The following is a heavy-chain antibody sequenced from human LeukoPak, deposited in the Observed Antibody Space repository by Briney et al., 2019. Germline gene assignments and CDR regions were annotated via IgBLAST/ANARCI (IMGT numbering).Heavy chain of an antibody. D-gene: IGHD1-26*01. Sequence: GGSLRLSCAASGFTFSSYSMNWVRQAPGKGLEWASSISSSSSYIYYADSVKGRFTISRDNAKNSLYLQMNSLRAEDTAVYYCARDGGPVGATIWGQGTLVTVSS. CDR2: ISSSSSYI. J-gene: IGHJ4*02. V-gene: IGHV3-21*01. CDR1: GFTFSSYS. CDR3: ARDGGPVGATI.